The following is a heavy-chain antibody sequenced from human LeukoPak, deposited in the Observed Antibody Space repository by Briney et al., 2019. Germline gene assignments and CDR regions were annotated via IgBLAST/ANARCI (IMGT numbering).Heavy chain of an antibody. Sequence: GGSLRLSCAASGFTFSSYWMSWVRQAPGKGREWVANIKQDGSEKYYVDSVKGRFTISRDNAKNSLYLQMNSLRAEDTAVYYCGRQNIVVVPAAELDSWGQGTLVTVSS. CDR2: IKQDGSEK. CDR3: GRQNIVVVPAAELDS. D-gene: IGHD2-21*02. V-gene: IGHV3-7*01. J-gene: IGHJ4*02. CDR1: GFTFSSYW.